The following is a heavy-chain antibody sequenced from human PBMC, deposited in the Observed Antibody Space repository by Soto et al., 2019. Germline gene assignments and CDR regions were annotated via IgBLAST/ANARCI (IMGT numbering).Heavy chain of an antibody. D-gene: IGHD3-22*01. CDR2: IYYSVNT. J-gene: IGHJ6*02. Sequence: QVKLQESGPGLVKPSQTLSLTCTVSGGSINSGGYYWSWIRQHTGKGLEWVGDIYYSVNTYYNTSLKSQVNISVDTSKNQFSLKLSSVTAADTAVYYCAREGVDYSDSRGYCVRYGLDGWGQGTTVTVSS. V-gene: IGHV4-31*01. CDR1: GGSINSGGYY. CDR3: AREGVDYSDSRGYCVRYGLDG.